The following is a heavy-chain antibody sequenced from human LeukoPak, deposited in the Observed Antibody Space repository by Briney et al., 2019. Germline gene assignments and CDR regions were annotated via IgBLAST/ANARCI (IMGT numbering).Heavy chain of an antibody. CDR2: IYYSGST. V-gene: IGHV4-59*01. CDR1: GGSISSYY. CDR3: ARDHYGGNSFFDY. Sequence: SETLSLTCTVSGGSISSYYWSWIRQPPGKGLEWIGYIYYSGSTNYNPSLKSRVTISVDTSKNQFSLKLSSVTAADTAVYYCARDHYGGNSFFDYWGQGTLVTVS. J-gene: IGHJ4*02. D-gene: IGHD4-23*01.